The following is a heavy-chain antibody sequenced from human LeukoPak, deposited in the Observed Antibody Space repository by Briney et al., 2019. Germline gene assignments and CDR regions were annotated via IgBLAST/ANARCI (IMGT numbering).Heavy chain of an antibody. D-gene: IGHD1-26*01. CDR3: ARDDPRVGATETD. V-gene: IGHV3-21*06. CDR1: GFTFSTYT. CDR2: ISSSSSYI. J-gene: IGHJ4*02. Sequence: PGGSLRLSCAASGFTFSTYTMNWVRQAPGKGLEWVSSISSSSSYIYYADSLKGRFTISRDNAKNSLYLQMNSLRVEDTAVYYCARDDPRVGATETDWGQGALVTVSS.